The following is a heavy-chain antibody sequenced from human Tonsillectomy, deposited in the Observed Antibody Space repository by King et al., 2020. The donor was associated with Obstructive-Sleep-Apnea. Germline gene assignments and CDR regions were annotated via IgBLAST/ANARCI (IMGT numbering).Heavy chain of an antibody. CDR3: AGEGSNAYPPPFFDY. V-gene: IGHV4-31*03. CDR1: GGSISSGGYY. D-gene: IGHD3-16*01. Sequence: QLQESGPGLVKPSQTLSLTCTVSGGSISSGGYYWSWIRQHPGKGLEWIGNIYYSGSTYYNPSLKSRVTISVDTSKNQFSLKLSSLTAADTAVYYCAGEGSNAYPPPFFDYWGQGTLVTVSS. J-gene: IGHJ4*01. CDR2: IYYSGST.